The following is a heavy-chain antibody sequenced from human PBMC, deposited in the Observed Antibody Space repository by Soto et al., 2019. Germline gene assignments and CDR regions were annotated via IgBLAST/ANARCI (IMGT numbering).Heavy chain of an antibody. CDR2: ISYDGSNK. D-gene: IGHD6-19*01. CDR3: AREGMDKWLEYYYYYGMDV. V-gene: IGHV3-30-3*01. CDR1: GFTFSSYA. Sequence: GSLRLSCAASGFTFSSYAMHWVRQAPGKGLEWVAVISYDGSNKYYADSVKGRFTISRDNSKNTLYLQMNSLRAEDTAVYYCAREGMDKWLEYYYYYGMDVWGQGTTVTVSS. J-gene: IGHJ6*02.